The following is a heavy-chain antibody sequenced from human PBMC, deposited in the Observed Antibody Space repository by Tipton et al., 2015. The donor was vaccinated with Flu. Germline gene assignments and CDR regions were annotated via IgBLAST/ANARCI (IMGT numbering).Heavy chain of an antibody. CDR2: INEDGSTT. J-gene: IGHJ4*02. CDR1: GFTFSSYW. D-gene: IGHD2/OR15-2a*01. Sequence: SLRLSCTTSGFTFSSYWMHWVRQAPGKGLEWVANINEDGSTTYYLGSVKGRFTVSRDNARNSAFLEMNSLRADDTARYYCAVFKNPGCWGQGTLVTVST. CDR3: AVFKNPGC. V-gene: IGHV3-7*01.